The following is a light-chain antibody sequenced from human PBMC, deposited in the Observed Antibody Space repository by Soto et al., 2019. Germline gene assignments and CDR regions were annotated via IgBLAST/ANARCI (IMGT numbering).Light chain of an antibody. Sequence: QSVLTQPPSASGTPGQRVTISCSGSSSNIGDNPVNWYQQVPGAAPKLLIYINDQRPSGVPDRFSGSKSGTSASLAISGLQPEDEADYHCAAWDDSLNALFGTGTKLTVL. CDR3: AAWDDSLNAL. CDR1: SSNIGDNP. CDR2: IND. V-gene: IGLV1-44*01. J-gene: IGLJ1*01.